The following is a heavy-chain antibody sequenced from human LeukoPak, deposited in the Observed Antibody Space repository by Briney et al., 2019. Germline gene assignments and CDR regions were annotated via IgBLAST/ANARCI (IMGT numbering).Heavy chain of an antibody. D-gene: IGHD3-10*01. Sequence: RPGGSLRLSCAASGFPFSSYGMHWVRQAPGKGLEWVSAISGSGGSTYYADSVKGRFTISRDNSKNTLYLQMNSLRAEDTAVYYCAKSEGIWFGEVLDYWGQGTLVTVSS. CDR2: ISGSGGST. J-gene: IGHJ4*02. V-gene: IGHV3-23*01. CDR3: AKSEGIWFGEVLDY. CDR1: GFPFSSYG.